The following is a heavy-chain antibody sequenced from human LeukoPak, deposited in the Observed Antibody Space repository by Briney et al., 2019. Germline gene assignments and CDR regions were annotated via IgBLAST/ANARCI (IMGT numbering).Heavy chain of an antibody. Sequence: SETLSLTCTVSGGSISSGDYYWSWIRQPPGKGLEWIGYIYHSGSTDYSPSLKSRVTISVDRSKNQFSLKLSSVTAADTAVYYWGVGGGSYWSNAFDIWGQGTMVTVSS. CDR1: GGSISSGDYY. CDR3: GVGGGSYWSNAFDI. D-gene: IGHD1-26*01. J-gene: IGHJ3*02. V-gene: IGHV4-30-2*02. CDR2: IYHSGST.